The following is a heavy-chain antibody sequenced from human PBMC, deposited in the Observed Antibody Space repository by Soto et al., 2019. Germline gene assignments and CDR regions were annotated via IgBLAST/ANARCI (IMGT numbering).Heavy chain of an antibody. CDR2: ISYDGTNN. CDR1: GFTSSSYG. Sequence: PGGSLRLSCAASGFTSSSYGMHWVRQAPGKGLEWVAVISYDGTNNYYTESVKGRFTISRDNSKNTLFLQMNSLRAEDTAVYYCAKARLQWLVDEGIDYWGQGTLVTVSS. CDR3: AKARLQWLVDEGIDY. D-gene: IGHD6-19*01. J-gene: IGHJ4*02. V-gene: IGHV3-30*18.